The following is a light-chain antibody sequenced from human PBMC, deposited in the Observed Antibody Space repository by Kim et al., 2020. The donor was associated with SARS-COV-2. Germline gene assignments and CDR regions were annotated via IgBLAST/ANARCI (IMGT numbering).Light chain of an antibody. CDR2: AKT. V-gene: IGLV3-19*01. CDR3: FSRDTDGPHNYV. J-gene: IGLJ1*01. Sequence: GKTARITCQGDSLRSYYASWYQQKPGQAPLLVIYAKTNRPSGIPDRFSGSSSGNTASLTITGAQAEDEADYYCFSRDTDGPHNYVFGTGTKVTVL. CDR1: SLRSYY.